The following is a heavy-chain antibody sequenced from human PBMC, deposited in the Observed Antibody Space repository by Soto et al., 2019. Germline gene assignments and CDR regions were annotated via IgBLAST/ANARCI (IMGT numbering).Heavy chain of an antibody. CDR3: ERDPPRYFTSSPEGAGL. CDR1: GYTFTDSH. CDR2: INPKTGDT. J-gene: IGHJ4*02. V-gene: IGHV1-2*02. D-gene: IGHD2-21*01. Sequence: QVQLVQSGTEVKKPGASVKVSCKASGYTFTDSHIHWVRQASGQGLEWLGWINPKTGDTNYPQKFKGRITMTRDTSMSTAYMELTNLTSDDTAVYYCERDPPRYFTSSPEGAGLWGQGTLVTVSS.